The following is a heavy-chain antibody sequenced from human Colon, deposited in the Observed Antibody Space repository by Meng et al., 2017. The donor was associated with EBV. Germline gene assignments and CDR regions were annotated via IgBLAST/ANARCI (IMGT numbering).Heavy chain of an antibody. CDR1: GGSMSGGDYF. CDR2: IYYSGNT. J-gene: IGHJ5*02. V-gene: IGHV4-30-4*01. CDR3: ARAEYYNWFDP. Sequence: QVQLQESGPGLVKPSQTLSLTCTVSGGSMSGGDYFWNWIRQPPGKGLEWIGYIYYSGNTYYNPSLKSRVTISIDTSKNQFSLKLSSVTAADTAVYYCARAEYYNWFDPWGQGTLVTVSS. D-gene: IGHD1-14*01.